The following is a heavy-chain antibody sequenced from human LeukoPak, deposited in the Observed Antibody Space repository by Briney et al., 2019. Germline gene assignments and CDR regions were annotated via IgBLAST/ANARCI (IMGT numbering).Heavy chain of an antibody. CDR3: ASGVGLTLRDF. CDR1: GFTFSSYW. CDR2: INTYGRST. D-gene: IGHD1-26*01. V-gene: IGHV3-74*01. Sequence: PGGALRLSCAASGFTFSSYWMHWVRQAPGKGLVWVSRINTYGRSTTYADSVKGRFTISRDNAKKTLYLQVNSLRAEDPAVYYCASGVGLTLRDFWGQGTLLTVSS. J-gene: IGHJ4*02.